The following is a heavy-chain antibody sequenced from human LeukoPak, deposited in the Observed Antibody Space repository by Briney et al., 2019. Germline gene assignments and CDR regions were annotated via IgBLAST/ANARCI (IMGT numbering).Heavy chain of an antibody. CDR3: ARVKAGSWYLSYYYYYYMDV. V-gene: IGHV1-2*02. Sequence: ASVKVSCKASGYTFTSYAMNWVRQAPGQGLEWMGWINPNSGGTNYAQKFQGRVTMTRDTSISTAYMELSRLRSDDTAVYYCARVKAGSWYLSYYYYYYMDVWGKGTTVTISS. D-gene: IGHD6-13*01. J-gene: IGHJ6*03. CDR1: GYTFTSYA. CDR2: INPNSGGT.